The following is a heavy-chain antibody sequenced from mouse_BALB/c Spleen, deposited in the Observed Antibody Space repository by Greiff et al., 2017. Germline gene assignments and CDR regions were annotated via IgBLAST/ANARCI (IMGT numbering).Heavy chain of an antibody. CDR1: GYSFTSYW. CDR3: TTRRNRYDEDY. D-gene: IGHD2-14*01. Sequence: EVQLQQSGTVLARPGASVKMSCKASGYSFTSYWMHWVKQRPGQGLEWIGAIYPGNSDTSYNQKFKGKAKLTAVTSASTAYMELSSLTNEDSAVYYCTTRRNRYDEDYWGQGTTLTVSS. J-gene: IGHJ2*01. CDR2: IYPGNSDT. V-gene: IGHV1-5*01.